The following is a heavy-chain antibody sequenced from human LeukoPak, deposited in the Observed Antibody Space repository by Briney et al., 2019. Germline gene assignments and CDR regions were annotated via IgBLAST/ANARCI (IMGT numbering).Heavy chain of an antibody. CDR2: ISGSGGST. V-gene: IGHV3-23*01. CDR3: AKEMYSSSWYWFDY. D-gene: IGHD6-13*01. Sequence: GGSLRLSFAASGFTFSSYALTWVRQAPGKGLEWVSAISGSGGSTYYADSVKGRFTISRDNSKNTLYLQMNSLRAEDTAVYYCAKEMYSSSWYWFDYWGQGTLVTVSS. CDR1: GFTFSSYA. J-gene: IGHJ4*02.